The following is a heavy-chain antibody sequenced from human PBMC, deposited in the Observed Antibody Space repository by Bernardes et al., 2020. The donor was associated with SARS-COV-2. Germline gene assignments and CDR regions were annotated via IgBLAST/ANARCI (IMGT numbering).Heavy chain of an antibody. CDR1: GVPLSSRNYY. CDR3: AGSSCGIDCYIGGLRSWDYGMGV. Sequence: ETLSPPCTVPGVPLSSRNYYRGWLRPAPGKGLGWHGSIYSRGNHYYSPSLQSRVTESVDTSKNQFSLRLSFVTAADTAVYYCAGSSCGIDCYIGGLRSWDYGMGVGGQGITITVSS. CDR2: IYSRGNH. V-gene: IGHV4-39*01. D-gene: IGHD2-21*02. J-gene: IGHJ6*02.